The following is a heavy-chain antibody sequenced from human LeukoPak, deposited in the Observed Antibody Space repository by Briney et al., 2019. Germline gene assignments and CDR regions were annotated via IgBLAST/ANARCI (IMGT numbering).Heavy chain of an antibody. Sequence: SETLSLTCTVSDYSISSGYYWGWIRQPPGKGLEWIGSIYHSGITYKNPSLKSRVTISADTSKNQFSLKLSSVTAADTAVYSCARGSVRGEFDPWGQGTLVTVSS. CDR1: DYSISSGYY. CDR3: ARGSVRGEFDP. CDR2: IYHSGIT. V-gene: IGHV4-38-2*02. D-gene: IGHD3-10*01. J-gene: IGHJ5*02.